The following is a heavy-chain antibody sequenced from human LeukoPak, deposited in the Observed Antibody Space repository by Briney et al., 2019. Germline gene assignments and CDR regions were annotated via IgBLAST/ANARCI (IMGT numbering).Heavy chain of an antibody. J-gene: IGHJ5*02. Sequence: SVKVSCKASGGTFSSYAISWVRQAPGQGLEWMGGIIPIFGTANYAQKFQGRVAITADESTSTAYMELSSLRSEDTAAYYCARLVGGSSLPPRRFDPWGQGTLVTVSS. V-gene: IGHV1-69*13. CDR2: IIPIFGTA. CDR1: GGTFSSYA. D-gene: IGHD6-13*01. CDR3: ARLVGGSSLPPRRFDP.